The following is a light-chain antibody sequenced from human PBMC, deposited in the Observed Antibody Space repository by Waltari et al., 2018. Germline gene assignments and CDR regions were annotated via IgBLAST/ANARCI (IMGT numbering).Light chain of an antibody. CDR2: AAS. CDR3: QQRSTWPLIT. CDR1: QSVSSS. Sequence: IVLTQSPATLSLSPGERATLSCRASQSVSSSLAWYQQKPGQAPRLRIYAASNRATGIPARFSGSRSGTDFTLTINSLEPEDFAVYYCQQRSTWPLITFGQGTRLEIK. V-gene: IGKV3-11*01. J-gene: IGKJ5*01.